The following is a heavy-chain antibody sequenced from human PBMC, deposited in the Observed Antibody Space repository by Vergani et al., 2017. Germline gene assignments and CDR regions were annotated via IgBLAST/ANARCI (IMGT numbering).Heavy chain of an antibody. D-gene: IGHD1-26*01. Sequence: EVQLVESGGGLVQPGGSLRLSCAASGFTFSSYWVSWVRQAPGKGLEWVANIKQDGSEKYYVDSVKGRFTISRDNAKNSLYLQMNSLRAEDTAVYYCYSGRHSMDVWGQGTTVTVSS. CDR3: YSGRHSMDV. CDR1: GFTFSSYW. V-gene: IGHV3-7*01. CDR2: IKQDGSEK. J-gene: IGHJ6*02.